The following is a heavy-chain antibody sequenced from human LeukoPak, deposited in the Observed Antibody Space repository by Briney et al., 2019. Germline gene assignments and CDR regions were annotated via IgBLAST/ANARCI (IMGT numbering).Heavy chain of an antibody. J-gene: IGHJ6*02. D-gene: IGHD6-13*01. CDR1: GYTFTSYG. Sequence: GASVKVSCKASGYTFTSYGISWVRQAPGQGLEWMGWINTNTGNPTYAQGFTGRFVFSLDTSVSTAYLQISSLKAEDTAVYYCARVALIAAAGTSYYYGMDVWGQGTTVTVSS. V-gene: IGHV7-4-1*02. CDR3: ARVALIAAAGTSYYYGMDV. CDR2: INTNTGNP.